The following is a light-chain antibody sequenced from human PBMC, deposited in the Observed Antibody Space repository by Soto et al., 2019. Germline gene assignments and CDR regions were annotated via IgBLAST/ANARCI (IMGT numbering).Light chain of an antibody. CDR2: EVN. Sequence: QSALTQPASVSGSPGESIIISCTGSSSDIGAYDYVSWYQHHPGRAPKVIIFEVNDRASGVSHRFSGSKSGNTASLTISGLQAEDEADYYCCSYTGTTSPWVFGGGTKVPVL. J-gene: IGLJ3*02. CDR1: SSDIGAYDY. V-gene: IGLV2-14*01. CDR3: CSYTGTTSPWV.